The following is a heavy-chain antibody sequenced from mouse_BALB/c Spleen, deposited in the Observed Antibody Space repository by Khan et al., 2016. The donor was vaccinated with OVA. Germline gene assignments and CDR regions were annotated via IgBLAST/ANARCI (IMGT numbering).Heavy chain of an antibody. J-gene: IGHJ2*01. CDR2: IRLKSDDYVT. Sequence: EVQLEGSGGGLVQPGGSMKLSCVASGFTFSNYWMNWVRQSPEKGLEWVAEIRLKSDDYVTQYAESVKGRFTISRYDSKSSVYLQMNNLIAEDTGIYYCLILLWGQGTTLTVSS. CDR1: GFTFSNYW. V-gene: IGHV6-6*02. CDR3: LILL.